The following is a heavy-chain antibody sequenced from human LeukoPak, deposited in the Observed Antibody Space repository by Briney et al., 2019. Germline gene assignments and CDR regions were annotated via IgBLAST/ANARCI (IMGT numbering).Heavy chain of an antibody. CDR2: IYTSGST. Sequence: SETLSLTCTVSGGSISSGSYYWSWIRQPAGKGLEWIGRIYTSGSTNYNPSLKSRVTISLDTSKNQFSLNLSSVTAADTAVYYCARYGYYDSGSYLPLWGQGTLVTVSS. V-gene: IGHV4-61*02. D-gene: IGHD3-10*01. CDR1: GGSISSGSYY. CDR3: ARYGYYDSGSYLPL. J-gene: IGHJ4*02.